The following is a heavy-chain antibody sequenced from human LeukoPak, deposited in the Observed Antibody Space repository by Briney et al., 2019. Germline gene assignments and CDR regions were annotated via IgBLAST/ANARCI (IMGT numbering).Heavy chain of an antibody. V-gene: IGHV3-30*18. CDR3: AKDYYDSSGHQDY. J-gene: IGHJ4*02. Sequence: GGSLRLSCAASGFTFSSYGMHWVRQAPGKGLEWVAVISYDGSNKYYADSVKGRFTISRDNSKNTLYLQMNSLRAEDTAVYYCAKDYYDSSGHQDYWGQGTLVTVSS. CDR2: ISYDGSNK. CDR1: GFTFSSYG. D-gene: IGHD3-22*01.